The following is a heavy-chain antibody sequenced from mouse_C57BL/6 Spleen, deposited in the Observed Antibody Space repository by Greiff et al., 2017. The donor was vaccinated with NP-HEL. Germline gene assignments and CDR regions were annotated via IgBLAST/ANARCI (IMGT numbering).Heavy chain of an antibody. Sequence: EVQGVESGGGLVQPGGSLSLSCAASGFTFTDYYMSWVRQPPGKALEWLGFIRNKANGYTTEYSASVKGRFTISRDNSQSILYRQMNSLRAEDSATYYCARSRSSYDAMDYWGQGTSVTVSS. CDR1: GFTFTDYY. CDR2: IRNKANGYTT. V-gene: IGHV7-3*01. CDR3: ARSRSSYDAMDY. J-gene: IGHJ4*01. D-gene: IGHD1-1*01.